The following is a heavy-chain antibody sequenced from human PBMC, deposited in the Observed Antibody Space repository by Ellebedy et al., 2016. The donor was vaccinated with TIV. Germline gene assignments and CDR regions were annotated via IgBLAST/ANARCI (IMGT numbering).Heavy chain of an antibody. CDR3: ARATSRDYSNFVDY. CDR1: GGSFSGYY. CDR2: INHSGST. V-gene: IGHV4-34*01. J-gene: IGHJ4*02. Sequence: GSLRLXCAVYGGSFSGYYWSWIRQPPGKGLEWIGEINHSGSTNYNPSLKSRVTISVDTSKNQFSLKLSSVTAADTAVYYCARATSRDYSNFVDYWGQGTLVTVSS. D-gene: IGHD4-11*01.